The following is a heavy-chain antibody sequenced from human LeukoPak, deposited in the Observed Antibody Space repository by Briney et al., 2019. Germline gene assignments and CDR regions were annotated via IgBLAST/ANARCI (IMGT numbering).Heavy chain of an antibody. D-gene: IGHD6-19*01. CDR2: ISSSSGTI. V-gene: IGHV3-48*01. CDR3: AVGGWHA. CDR1: GFTFDDYA. Sequence: PGGSLRLSCAASGFTFDDYAMNWVRQAPGKGLEWVSYISSSSGTIYYADSVKGRFTISRDNAKNSLYLQMNSLRAEDTAVYFCAVGGWHAWGQGTLVTVSS. J-gene: IGHJ5*02.